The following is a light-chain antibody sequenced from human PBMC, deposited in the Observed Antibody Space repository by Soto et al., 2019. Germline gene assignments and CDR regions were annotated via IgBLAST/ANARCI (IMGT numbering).Light chain of an antibody. CDR2: DVS. Sequence: QSALTQPASLSGSPGQSITISCTGTSSDVGGYNYVSWYQQHPGKAPKFIIYDVSNRPSGVSNRFSGSKSGNTASLTISGLQAEDEADYYCSSYTTSNTRQIVFGTGTRSPS. CDR3: SSYTTSNTRQIV. V-gene: IGLV2-14*01. CDR1: SSDVGGYNY. J-gene: IGLJ1*01.